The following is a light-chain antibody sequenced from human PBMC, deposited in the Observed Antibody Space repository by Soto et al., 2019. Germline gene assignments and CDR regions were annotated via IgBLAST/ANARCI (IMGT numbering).Light chain of an antibody. J-gene: IGKJ1*01. V-gene: IGKV3-20*01. CDR2: GAS. CDR1: QSVSNNY. Sequence: ESVWTQSKGTLSLSNGERATLSCRASQSVSNNYLAWYQQKPGQAPRLLIYGASNRATGIPDRFSGSGSGTDFTLTISRLEPEDFAVYYCQQYGSSGTFGQGTNVDIK. CDR3: QQYGSSGT.